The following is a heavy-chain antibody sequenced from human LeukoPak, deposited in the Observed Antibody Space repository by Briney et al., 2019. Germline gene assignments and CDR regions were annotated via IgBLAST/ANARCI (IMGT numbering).Heavy chain of an antibody. CDR3: ARDPGKGYYYYGMDV. V-gene: IGHV3-33*01. CDR2: LWYDGSNK. Sequence: PGGSLRLSCAASGFTFSNYGMHWVRQAPGKGLEWVAVLWYDGSNKYYADSVKGRLTISRDNSKNTLYLQMNSLRAEDTAVYYCARDPGKGYYYYGMDVWGQGTTVTVSS. J-gene: IGHJ6*02. CDR1: GFTFSNYG.